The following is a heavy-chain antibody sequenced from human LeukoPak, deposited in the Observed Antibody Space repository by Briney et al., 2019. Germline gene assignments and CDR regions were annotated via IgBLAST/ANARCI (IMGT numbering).Heavy chain of an antibody. Sequence: ASVKVSCKDSGYTFTGYYMHWVRQAPGQGLEWMGWINPNSGGTNYAQTFQGRVTMTRDTSISTAYMELSRLRADDTAVYYCARGIAAAGSDYWGQGTLVTVSS. CDR2: INPNSGGT. CDR1: GYTFTGYY. J-gene: IGHJ4*02. D-gene: IGHD6-13*01. CDR3: ARGIAAAGSDY. V-gene: IGHV1-2*02.